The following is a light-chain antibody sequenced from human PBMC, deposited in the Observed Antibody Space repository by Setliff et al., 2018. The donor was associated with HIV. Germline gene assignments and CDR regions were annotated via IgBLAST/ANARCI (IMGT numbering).Light chain of an antibody. J-gene: IGLJ1*01. CDR1: SSDIGTYNL. V-gene: IGLV2-23*02. CDR3: CSYAGSSTYV. Sequence: QSALTQPASVSGSPGQSITISCTGTSSDIGTYNLVSWYQQHPGKAPKLMIYDVTKRPSGVSNRFSGSKSGNTASLTISGLQAEDEADYYCCSYAGSSTYVFGTGTKV. CDR2: DVT.